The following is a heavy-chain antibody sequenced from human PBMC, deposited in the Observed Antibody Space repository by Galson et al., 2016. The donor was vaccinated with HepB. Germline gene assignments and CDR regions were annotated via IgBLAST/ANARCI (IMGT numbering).Heavy chain of an antibody. V-gene: IGHV3-7*01. D-gene: IGHD4-23*01. J-gene: IGHJ6*02. CDR3: ARDPNAVVTGTYA. CDR2: INQDGSEK. Sequence: SLRLSCAASGLTFSRFWMTWVRQAPGKGLEWVANINQDGSEKHYMDSVRGRFTISRDNAKNSLYLQMNSLRAEDTAVYYCARDPNAVVTGTYAWGQGTTVTVSS. CDR1: GLTFSRFW.